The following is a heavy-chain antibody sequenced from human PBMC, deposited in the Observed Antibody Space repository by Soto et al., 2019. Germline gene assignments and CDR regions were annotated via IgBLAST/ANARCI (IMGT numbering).Heavy chain of an antibody. CDR3: AKTSEYSGSHPDY. D-gene: IGHD1-26*01. CDR2: ISGSGGST. J-gene: IGHJ4*02. V-gene: IGHV3-23*01. Sequence: GGSLRLSCAASVFTFSRYAMSWFRQAPGKGLEWVSAISGSGGSTYYADSVKGRFTISRDNSKNTLYLQMNSLRAEDTAVYYCAKTSEYSGSHPDYWGQGTLVTVSS. CDR1: VFTFSRYA.